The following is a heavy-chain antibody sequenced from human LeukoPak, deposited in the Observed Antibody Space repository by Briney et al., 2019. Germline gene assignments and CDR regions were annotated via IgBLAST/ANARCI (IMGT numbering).Heavy chain of an antibody. CDR1: GFTFNTYG. CDR2: IYYSGST. J-gene: IGHJ4*02. CDR3: ARVGKNGWDFDH. D-gene: IGHD6-19*01. Sequence: PGGSLRLSCAASGFTFNTYGMSWVRQAPGKGLEWIGSIYYSGSTYYNPSLKSRVTISVDTSKNQFSLKLSSVTAADTAVYYCARVGKNGWDFDHWGQGTLVTVSS. V-gene: IGHV4-38-2*01.